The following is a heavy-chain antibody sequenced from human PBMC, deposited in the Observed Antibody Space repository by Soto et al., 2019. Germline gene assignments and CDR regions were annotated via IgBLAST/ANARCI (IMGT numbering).Heavy chain of an antibody. CDR1: GYTFTSYD. V-gene: IGHV1-8*01. D-gene: IGHD2-15*01. J-gene: IGHJ4*02. CDR3: ARSPPRWFPDY. CDR2: MNPNSGNT. Sequence: GASVKVSCKAYGYTFTSYDINRVRQATGQGLEWMGWMNPNSGNTGYAQKFQGRVTMTRNTSISTAYMELSSLRSEDTAVYYCARSPPRWFPDYWGQGTLVTVSS.